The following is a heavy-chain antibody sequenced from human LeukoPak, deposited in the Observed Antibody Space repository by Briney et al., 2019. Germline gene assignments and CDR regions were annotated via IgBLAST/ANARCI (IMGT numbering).Heavy chain of an antibody. CDR3: ARDPGYCSSTSCYTNWFDP. Sequence: PGGSLRLSCAASGFTFSSYAMSWLRQAPGKGLEWVSAISGSGGSTYYADSVKGRFTISRDSSKNTLYLQMNSLRAEDTALYYCARDPGYCSSTSCYTNWFDPWGQGTLVTVSS. CDR2: ISGSGGST. J-gene: IGHJ5*02. V-gene: IGHV3-23*01. CDR1: GFTFSSYA. D-gene: IGHD2-2*01.